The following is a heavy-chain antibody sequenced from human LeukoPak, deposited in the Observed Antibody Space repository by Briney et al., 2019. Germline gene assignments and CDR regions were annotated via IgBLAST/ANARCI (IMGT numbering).Heavy chain of an antibody. CDR3: ARHVGMATGYYFDY. V-gene: IGHV4-59*08. CDR1: GGSISSYY. J-gene: IGHJ4*02. Sequence: SETLSLTCTVSGGSISSYYWSWIRQPPGKGLEWIGYIYYSGSTNYNPSLKSRVTISVDTSKNQFSLKLSSVTAADTAVYYCARHVGMATGYYFDYWGQGTLVTVSS. D-gene: IGHD5-24*01. CDR2: IYYSGST.